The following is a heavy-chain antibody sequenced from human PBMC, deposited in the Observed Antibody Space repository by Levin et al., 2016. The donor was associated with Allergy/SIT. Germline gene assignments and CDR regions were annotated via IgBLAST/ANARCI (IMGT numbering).Heavy chain of an antibody. J-gene: IGHJ4*02. D-gene: IGHD4-17*01. CDR1: GFTFGDYA. CDR2: IRSKAYGGTT. V-gene: IGHV3-49*03. Sequence: GESLKISCTASGFTFGDYAMSWFRQAPGKGLEWVGFIRSKAYGGTTEYAASVKGRFTISRDDSKSIAYLQMNSLKTEDTAVYYCTRKMDYGDYVGPPDYWGQGTLVTVSS. CDR3: TRKMDYGDYVGPPDY.